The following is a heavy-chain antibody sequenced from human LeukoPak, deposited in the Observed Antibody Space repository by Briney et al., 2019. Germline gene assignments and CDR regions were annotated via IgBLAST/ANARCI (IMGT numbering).Heavy chain of an antibody. V-gene: IGHV3-48*03. CDR3: ARGVGATIHFDY. Sequence: PGGSLRLSCAASGFTFSSYEMNWVRQAPGKGLEWVSYISSSGSTIYYADSVKGRFTISRDIAKNSLYLQMNSLRAEDTAVYYRARGVGATIHFDYWGQGTLVTVSS. D-gene: IGHD1-26*01. CDR2: ISSSGSTI. CDR1: GFTFSSYE. J-gene: IGHJ4*02.